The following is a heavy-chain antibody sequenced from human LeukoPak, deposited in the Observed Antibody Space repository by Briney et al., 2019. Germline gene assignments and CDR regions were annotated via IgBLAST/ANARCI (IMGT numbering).Heavy chain of an antibody. CDR3: ARGFRDGAYAFDI. J-gene: IGHJ3*02. CDR2: IYYSGST. Sequence: SETLSLTCTVSGGSISSYYWSWLRQPPGKGLEWFGYIYYSGSTNYNSSLKSRVTISVDTSKNQFSLKLSSVTAADTAVYYCARGFRDGAYAFDIWGQGTMVTVSS. D-gene: IGHD4-17*01. CDR1: GGSISSYY. V-gene: IGHV4-59*01.